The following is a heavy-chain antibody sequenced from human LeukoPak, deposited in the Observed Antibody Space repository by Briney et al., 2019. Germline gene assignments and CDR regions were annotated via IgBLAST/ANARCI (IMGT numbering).Heavy chain of an antibody. D-gene: IGHD4-17*01. Sequence: ASVKVSCKASGYTFTKYYMFWVRQAPGQGLEWMGRINPSSGGTDYAQKFQGRVTMTRHTSISTAYMELIRLRSDDTAVYYCARQNGPHYALDYWGQGTLVTVSS. V-gene: IGHV1-2*06. CDR1: GYTFTKYY. CDR3: ARQNGPHYALDY. J-gene: IGHJ4*02. CDR2: INPSSGGT.